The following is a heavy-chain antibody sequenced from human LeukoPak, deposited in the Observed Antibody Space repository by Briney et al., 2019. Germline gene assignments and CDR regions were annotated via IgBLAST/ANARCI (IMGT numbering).Heavy chain of an antibody. J-gene: IGHJ4*02. CDR1: GFTFSSYG. D-gene: IGHD1-26*01. CDR2: ISYDGSNK. CDR3: AKDLARQPYSGSYYADY. Sequence: PGGSLRLSCAASGFTFSSYGMLWVPQAPGKGLEGVAVISYDGSNKYYADSVKGRFTISRDNSKNTLYLQMNSLRAEDTAVYYCAKDLARQPYSGSYYADYWGQGTLVTVSS. V-gene: IGHV3-30*18.